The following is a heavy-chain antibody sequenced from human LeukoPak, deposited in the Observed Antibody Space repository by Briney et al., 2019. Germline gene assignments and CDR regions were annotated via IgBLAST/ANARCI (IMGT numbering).Heavy chain of an antibody. CDR1: GYTFTSYA. D-gene: IGHD3-10*01. CDR3: ATNGSGVVTARNAFNF. CDR2: INTNTGNP. J-gene: IGHJ3*01. V-gene: IGHV7-4-1*02. Sequence: GASVKVSCKASGYTFTSYAMNWVRQAPGQGLEWMGWINTNTGNPTYAQGFTGRFVFSLDTSVSTAYLQISSLKAEDTAVYYCATNGSGVVTARNAFNFWAKGQWSPSLQ.